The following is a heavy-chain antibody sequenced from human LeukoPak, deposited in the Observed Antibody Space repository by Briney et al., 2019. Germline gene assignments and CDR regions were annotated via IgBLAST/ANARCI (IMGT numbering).Heavy chain of an antibody. V-gene: IGHV1-2*02. D-gene: IGHD4-23*01. CDR2: INPNSGGT. J-gene: IGHJ5*02. Sequence: GASVKVSCKASGYTFTDYYIHWVRQAPGQGLEWMGWINPNSGGTNYAQKFQGRVTMTRDTSISTAYMELSRLRSDDTAVYYCARVTPPAFRFDPWGQGTLVTVSS. CDR1: GYTFTDYY. CDR3: ARVTPPAFRFDP.